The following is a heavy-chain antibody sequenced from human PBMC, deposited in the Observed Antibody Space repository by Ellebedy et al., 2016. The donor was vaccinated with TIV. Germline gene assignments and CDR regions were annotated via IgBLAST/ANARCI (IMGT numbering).Heavy chain of an antibody. CDR2: IRGRDGRT. Sequence: PGGSLRLSCAASGFTFANYAMTLVRQVPGKGLEWFSSIRGRDGRTSYTDSAKGRFTISRDNSKNTLFLQMNNLRVEDTAMYYCARDDALDGGYLGSWGQGTLVTVSS. CDR3: ARDDALDGGYLGS. V-gene: IGHV3-23*01. CDR1: GFTFANYA. J-gene: IGHJ4*02. D-gene: IGHD3-16*01.